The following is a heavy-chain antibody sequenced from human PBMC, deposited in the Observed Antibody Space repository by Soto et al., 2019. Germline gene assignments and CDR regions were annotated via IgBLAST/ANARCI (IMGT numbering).Heavy chain of an antibody. J-gene: IGHJ4*02. CDR2: IYYSGST. D-gene: IGHD6-19*01. CDR1: GGSISSSSYY. V-gene: IGHV4-39*01. Sequence: QLQLQESGPGLVKPSETLSLNCTVSGGSISSSSYYWGWIRQPPGKGLERIGSIYYSGSTYYNPSLNSRVTIPVDTSKNQFSLNLSSVTAADAAVYYCARHPYSSGWVIDYCGQGTLVTVSS. CDR3: ARHPYSSGWVIDY.